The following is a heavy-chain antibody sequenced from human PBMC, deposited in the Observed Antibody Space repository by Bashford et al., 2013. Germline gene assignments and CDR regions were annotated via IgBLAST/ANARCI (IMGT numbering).Heavy chain of an antibody. CDR3: ARDMKWDEYSPPGPAGNWFDP. J-gene: IGHJ5*02. D-gene: IGHD1-26*01. V-gene: IGHV1-46*01. CDR1: GYTFTSYY. Sequence: VASVKVSCKASGYTFTSYYMHWVRQAPGQGLEWMGIINPSGGSTSYAQKFQGRVTMTRDTSTSTVYMELSSLRSEDTAVYYCARDMKWDEYSPPGPAGNWFDPWGQGTLVTVSS. CDR2: INPSGGST.